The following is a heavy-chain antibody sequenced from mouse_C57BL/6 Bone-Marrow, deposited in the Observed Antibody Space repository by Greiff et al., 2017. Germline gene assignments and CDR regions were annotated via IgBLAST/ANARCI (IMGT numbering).Heavy chain of an antibody. CDR1: EYEFPSHD. D-gene: IGHD4-1*01. CDR2: INSDGGST. CDR3: ARTGSYWYFDV. J-gene: IGHJ1*03. Sequence: EVMLVESGGGLVQPGESLKLSCESNEYEFPSHDMSWVRKTPEKRLELVAAINSDGGSTYYPDPMERRFIISRDNTKKTLYMQMSSLRSEDTAFYYCARTGSYWYFDVWGTGTTVTVSS. V-gene: IGHV5-2*01.